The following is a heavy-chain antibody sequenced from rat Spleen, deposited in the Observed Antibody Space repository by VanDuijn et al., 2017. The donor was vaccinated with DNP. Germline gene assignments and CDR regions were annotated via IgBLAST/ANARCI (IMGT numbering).Heavy chain of an antibody. CDR1: GYSITSSYR. D-gene: IGHD1-11*01. CDR3: ARDYGSPFDY. CDR2: INSAGST. Sequence: EVQLQESGPGLVKPSQSLSLTCSVTGYSITSSYRWNWIRKFPGNKLEWMGYINSAGSTNYNPSLKSRISITRDTSQNKFFLQVNSVTPEETATYYFARDYGSPFDYWGQGVLVTVSS. V-gene: IGHV3-3*01. J-gene: IGHJ2*01.